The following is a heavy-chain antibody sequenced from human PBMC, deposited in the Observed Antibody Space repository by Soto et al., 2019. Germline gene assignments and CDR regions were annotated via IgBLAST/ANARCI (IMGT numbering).Heavy chain of an antibody. CDR1: GFTFSSYS. J-gene: IGHJ4*02. CDR3: AKGVEWEQPRYFDY. Sequence: GGSLRLSCAASGFTFSSYSMSWVRQAPGKGLEWVSSISGSGGSTYYADPVKGRFTISRDNSKNTLYLQMNSLRAEDTAVYYCAKGVEWEQPRYFDYWGQGTLVTVSS. CDR2: ISGSGGST. D-gene: IGHD1-26*01. V-gene: IGHV3-23*01.